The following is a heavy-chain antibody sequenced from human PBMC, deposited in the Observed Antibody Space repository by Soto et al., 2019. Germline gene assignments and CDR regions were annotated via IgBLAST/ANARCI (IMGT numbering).Heavy chain of an antibody. CDR2: ISDGGGST. Sequence: GGSLRLSCAASGFTFSSYGMHWVRQAPGKGLEWVSGISDGGGSTCYADSVRGRFTISRDNSKNTLYLQMNSLRAEDTAVYYCAKDGSYYNFDYWGQGTLVTVSS. J-gene: IGHJ4*02. CDR1: GFTFSSYG. CDR3: AKDGSYYNFDY. V-gene: IGHV3-23*01. D-gene: IGHD1-26*01.